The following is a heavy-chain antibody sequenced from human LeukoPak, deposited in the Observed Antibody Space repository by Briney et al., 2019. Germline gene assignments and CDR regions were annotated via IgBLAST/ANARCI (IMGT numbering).Heavy chain of an antibody. V-gene: IGHV3-33*06. J-gene: IGHJ4*02. CDR1: GFTFSGYG. D-gene: IGHD2-2*01. CDR3: AKTPKRYCTSASCQGYFDY. Sequence: GRSLRLSCAASGFTFSGYGMHWVRQAPGKGLEWVAIICYRSKHKYYVDSVKGRFTISRDNSKNTLYLQMDSLRAEDTAVYYCAKTPKRYCTSASCQGYFDYWGQGTLVSVSS. CDR2: ICYRSKHK.